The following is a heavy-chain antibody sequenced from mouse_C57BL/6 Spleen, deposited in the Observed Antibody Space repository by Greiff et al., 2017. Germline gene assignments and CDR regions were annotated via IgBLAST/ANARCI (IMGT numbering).Heavy chain of an antibody. Sequence: VKLMESGPGLVQPSQSLSITCTVSGFSLTSYGVHWVRQSPGKGLEWLGVIWRGGSTDYNAAFMSRLSITKDNSKSQVFFKMNSLQADDTAIYYCAKKEGSWYFDVWGTGTTVTVSS. CDR2: IWRGGST. J-gene: IGHJ1*03. V-gene: IGHV2-5*01. CDR3: AKKEGSWYFDV. CDR1: GFSLTSYG.